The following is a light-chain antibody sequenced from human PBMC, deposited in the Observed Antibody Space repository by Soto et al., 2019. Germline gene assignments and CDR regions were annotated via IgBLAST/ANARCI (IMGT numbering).Light chain of an antibody. CDR2: DAS. J-gene: IGKJ4*01. CDR3: HQYAYEPLT. V-gene: IGKV3-20*01. CDR1: QSVGRDY. Sequence: ELVLTRSPATLSFSQGERVPLSSRASQSVGRDYLAWFQHKPGQAPRLLIHDASTRATGVPDRFSGSGSGTDFTFTVSRLEPEDFAVYYCHQYAYEPLTFGGGTKVDIK.